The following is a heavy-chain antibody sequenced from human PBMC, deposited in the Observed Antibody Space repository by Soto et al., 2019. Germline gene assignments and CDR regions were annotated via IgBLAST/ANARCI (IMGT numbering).Heavy chain of an antibody. D-gene: IGHD3-10*01. Sequence: QVQLVESGGGVVQPGRSLRLSCAASGFPFSSYGMHWVREAPGKGLEWVAVISYDGSNKYYADSVKGRFTIARDNSARTLYLQMNSLRPEDTALYYCVGGKYYFDYRGQRTLVTVSP. V-gene: IGHV3-30*03. J-gene: IGHJ4*02. CDR1: GFPFSSYG. CDR3: VGGKYYFDY. CDR2: ISYDGSNK.